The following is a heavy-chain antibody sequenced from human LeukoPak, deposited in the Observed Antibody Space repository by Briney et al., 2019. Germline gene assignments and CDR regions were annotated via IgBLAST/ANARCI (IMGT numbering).Heavy chain of an antibody. CDR3: ARGGRKWELLGGAFDY. Sequence: SETLSLTCTVSGGSISSSSYYWGWIRQPPGKGLEWIGSIYYSGSTYYNPSLKSRVTISVDTSKNQFSLKLSSVTAADTAVYYCARGGRKWELLGGAFDYWGQGTLVTVSS. CDR2: IYYSGST. D-gene: IGHD1-26*01. J-gene: IGHJ4*02. CDR1: GGSISSSSYY. V-gene: IGHV4-39*07.